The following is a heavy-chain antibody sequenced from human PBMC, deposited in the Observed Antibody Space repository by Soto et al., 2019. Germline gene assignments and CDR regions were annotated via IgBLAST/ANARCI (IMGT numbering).Heavy chain of an antibody. D-gene: IGHD2-15*01. Sequence: GASVEVSCKASGYTFTSYYIHWVRQAPGQGLEWMGIINPSGGSTSYAQKFQGRVTMTRDTSTSTVYMELSSLRSEDTAVYYCARWSEVVVVAAESSGFDYWGQGTLVTVSS. CDR2: INPSGGST. CDR1: GYTFTSYY. V-gene: IGHV1-46*01. CDR3: ARWSEVVVVAAESSGFDY. J-gene: IGHJ4*02.